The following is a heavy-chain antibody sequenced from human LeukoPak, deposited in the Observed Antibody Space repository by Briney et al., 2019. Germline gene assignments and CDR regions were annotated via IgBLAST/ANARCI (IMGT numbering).Heavy chain of an antibody. D-gene: IGHD2-2*01. CDR2: INPNSGGT. CDR3: ATALYCSSTSCYWGLDY. V-gene: IGHV1-2*04. J-gene: IGHJ4*02. Sequence: EASVKVSCKASGYTFTGYYMHWVRQAPGQGLEWMGWINPNSGGTNYAQKFQGWVTMTRDTSISTACMELSRLRSDDTAVYYCATALYCSSTSCYWGLDYWGQGTLVTVSS. CDR1: GYTFTGYY.